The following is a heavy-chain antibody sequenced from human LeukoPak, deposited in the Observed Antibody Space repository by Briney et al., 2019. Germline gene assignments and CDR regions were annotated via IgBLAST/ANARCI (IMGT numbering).Heavy chain of an antibody. CDR1: GYSFTSYW. D-gene: IGHD3-9*01. CDR2: IYPGDSDT. J-gene: IGHJ5*02. Sequence: GESLKISCKGSGYSFTSYWIGWVRQMPGKGLEWMGIIYPGDSDTRYSPSFQGQVTISADKSISTAYLQWSSLKASDTAMYYCARQGRSYFDKAYRGPSDHWGHGTLVTVSS. CDR3: ARQGRSYFDKAYRGPSDH. V-gene: IGHV5-51*01.